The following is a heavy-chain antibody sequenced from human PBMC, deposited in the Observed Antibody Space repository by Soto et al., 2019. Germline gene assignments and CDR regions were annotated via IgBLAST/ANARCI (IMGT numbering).Heavy chain of an antibody. V-gene: IGHV3-23*01. CDR2: ISGSGSRT. Sequence: EVQLLESGGGLLQPGGSLRLSCAASGFTFSSYAMSWVRRAPGGGLEWVSGISGSGSRTSHADSVKGRSTISRDSSKNTLFLQMSSLRAEDTAVYYCAKGQGYYNSSDFDYWGQGTLVTVSS. CDR1: GFTFSSYA. J-gene: IGHJ4*02. CDR3: AKGQGYYNSSDFDY. D-gene: IGHD1-1*01.